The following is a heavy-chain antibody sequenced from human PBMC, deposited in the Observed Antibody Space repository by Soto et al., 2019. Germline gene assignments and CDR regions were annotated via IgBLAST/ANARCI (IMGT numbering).Heavy chain of an antibody. CDR3: ARDYWGVAQYSNGTGWFDA. CDR2: IYYSGST. D-gene: IGHD6-25*01. V-gene: IGHV4-59*01. Sequence: SVTLSLTCTVSGGSISSYYWSWIRQPPGKGLEWIGYIYYSGSTNYNPSLKSRVTISVDTSKNQFSLKLSSVTAAVTAVYYCARDYWGVAQYSNGTGWFDAGGQGTRVTVSS. J-gene: IGHJ5*02. CDR1: GGSISSYY.